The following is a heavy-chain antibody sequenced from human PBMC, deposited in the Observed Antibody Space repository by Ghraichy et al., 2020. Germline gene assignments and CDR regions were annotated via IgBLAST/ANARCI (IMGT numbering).Heavy chain of an antibody. J-gene: IGHJ3*02. D-gene: IGHD1-26*01. Sequence: LSLTCSVSGGSVSSGSYFWTWIRQPPGKGLEWIGYISYTGSTNYNPSLKSRVTMSVDTFKNQFSLKLSSVTAADTAMYYCARDHPTTISSYAFDIWGQGTMVTVSS. CDR3: ARDHPTTISSYAFDI. CDR1: GGSVSSGSYF. V-gene: IGHV4-61*01. CDR2: ISYTGST.